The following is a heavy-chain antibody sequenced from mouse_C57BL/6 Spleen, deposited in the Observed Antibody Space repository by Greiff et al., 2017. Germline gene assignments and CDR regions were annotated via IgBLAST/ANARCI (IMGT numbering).Heavy chain of an antibody. J-gene: IGHJ1*03. V-gene: IGHV5-4*01. CDR2: ISDGGSYT. D-gene: IGHD1-1*01. CDR1: GFTFSSYA. CDR3: ARDDTTVQWYFDV. Sequence: EVKLMESGGGLVKPGGSLKLSCAASGFTFSSYAMSWVRQTPETRLEWVATISDGGSYTYYPDNVKGRFTISRDNAKNNLYLQMSHLKSEDTAMYYCARDDTTVQWYFDVWGTGTTVTVSS.